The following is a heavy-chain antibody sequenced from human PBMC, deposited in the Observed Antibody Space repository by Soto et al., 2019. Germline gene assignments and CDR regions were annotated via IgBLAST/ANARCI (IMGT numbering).Heavy chain of an antibody. D-gene: IGHD6-25*01. CDR3: ARDVCSGGAPACPDMDV. CDR1: GYTFSGYS. V-gene: IGHV1-18*04. CDR2: ISGYNGNT. Sequence: ASVKVSCKASGYTFSGYSITWVRQAPGQGMEWMGRISGYNGNTNYARTLRGRLTLTTDTSTSTAYMELSSLTSDDTAVYYCARDVCSGGAPACPDMDVWGQGTTVTVSS. J-gene: IGHJ6*02.